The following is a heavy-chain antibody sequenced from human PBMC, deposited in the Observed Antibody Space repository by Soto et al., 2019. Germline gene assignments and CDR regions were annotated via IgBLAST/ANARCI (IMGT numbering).Heavy chain of an antibody. J-gene: IGHJ4*02. V-gene: IGHV5-51*01. Sequence: PGESLKISCKGSGYKFTNYWIGWVRQMPDKGLEWMGFIYPDDSDIRYSPSFQGQVTISADKSISTAYLQWSSLKASDTSMYYWERHLRGVTTTSFDYGGQGPLVTFS. CDR2: IYPDDSDI. CDR1: GYKFTNYW. CDR3: ERHLRGVTTTSFDY. D-gene: IGHD4-17*01.